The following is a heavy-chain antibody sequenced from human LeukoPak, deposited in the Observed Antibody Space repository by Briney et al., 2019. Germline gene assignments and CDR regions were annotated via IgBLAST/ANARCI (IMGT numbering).Heavy chain of an antibody. D-gene: IGHD3-10*01. V-gene: IGHV3-9*01. CDR1: GFTFDDYA. Sequence: LPGRPLRLSCAASGFTFDDYAMHWVRQAPGKGLEWVSGISWNSGSIGYADSVKGRFTISRDNAKNSLYLQMNSLRAEDTALYYCAKAYYYYGSGSYSPVDYWGQGTLVTVSS. CDR2: ISWNSGSI. J-gene: IGHJ4*02. CDR3: AKAYYYYGSGSYSPVDY.